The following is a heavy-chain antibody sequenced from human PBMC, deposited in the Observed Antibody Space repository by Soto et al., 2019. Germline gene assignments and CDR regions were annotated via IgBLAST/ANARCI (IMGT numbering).Heavy chain of an antibody. CDR3: ARDEAVLLWFGELLSNDAFDI. J-gene: IGHJ3*02. CDR1: GFTFSSYW. CDR2: IKQDGSEK. Sequence: HPGGSLRLSCAASGFTFSSYWMSWVRQAPGKGLEWVANIKQDGSEKYYVDSVKGRFTISRDNAKNSLYLQMNSLRAEDTAVYYCARDEAVLLWFGELLSNDAFDIWGQGT. D-gene: IGHD3-10*01. V-gene: IGHV3-7*01.